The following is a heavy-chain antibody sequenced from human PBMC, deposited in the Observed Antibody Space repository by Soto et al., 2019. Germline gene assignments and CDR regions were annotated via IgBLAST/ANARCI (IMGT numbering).Heavy chain of an antibody. Sequence: QVQLVQSGAEVKKPGASVKVSCKASGYTFASYYMHWVRQAPGQGLEWMGIINASGGSTSYAQKLHSRCTMPRDTITSTGYMELSSVGSEDAGVDYCARVVCDSGETFDIWGQGTMVTVSS. V-gene: IGHV1-46*04. J-gene: IGHJ3*02. CDR1: GYTFASYY. CDR2: INASGGST. CDR3: ARVVCDSGETFDI. D-gene: IGHD2-21*01.